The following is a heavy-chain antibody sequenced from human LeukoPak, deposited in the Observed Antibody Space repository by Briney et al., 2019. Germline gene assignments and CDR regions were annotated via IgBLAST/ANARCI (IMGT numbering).Heavy chain of an antibody. D-gene: IGHD2-15*01. CDR2: ISSSGGDM. CDR1: GFSFNGFE. Sequence: PGGSLRLSCAASGFSFNGFEMNWVRQGPGKGLEWVSLISSSGGDMFYADSVRGRFTVSRDNGKNALFLQMTSLRVEDTGVYYCARERPLVGALDLWGQGTVVTVSS. V-gene: IGHV3-48*03. CDR3: ARERPLVGALDL. J-gene: IGHJ5*02.